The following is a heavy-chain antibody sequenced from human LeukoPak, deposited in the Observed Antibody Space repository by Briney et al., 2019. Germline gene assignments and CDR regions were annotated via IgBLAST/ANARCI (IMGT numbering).Heavy chain of an antibody. CDR1: GGSISSYY. J-gene: IGHJ4*02. V-gene: IGHV4-4*07. Sequence: SETLSLTCTVSGGSISSYYWSWVRQPAGKGLKWIGRIYTSGSTNYNPSLKSRVTMSVDTSKNQFSLKLSSVTAADTAVYYCAREVAQLDYWGQGTLVTVSS. D-gene: IGHD5-12*01. CDR3: AREVAQLDY. CDR2: IYTSGST.